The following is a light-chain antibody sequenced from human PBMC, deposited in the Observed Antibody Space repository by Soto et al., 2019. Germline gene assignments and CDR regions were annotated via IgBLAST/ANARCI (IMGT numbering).Light chain of an antibody. V-gene: IGLV1-47*01. Sequence: QAVVTQPPSASGTPGQRVTISCSGRGSSIGSNYVYWYQQLPGTAPKLLIYRNNQGPSGVPDRFSGSKSGTSASLAISGLRSEDEADYYCAAWDDSLSGPVFGGGTKLTVL. CDR3: AAWDDSLSGPV. CDR2: RNN. J-gene: IGLJ2*01. CDR1: GSSIGSNY.